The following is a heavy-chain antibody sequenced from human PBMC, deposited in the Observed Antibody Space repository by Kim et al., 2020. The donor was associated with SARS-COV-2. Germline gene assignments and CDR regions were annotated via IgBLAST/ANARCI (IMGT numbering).Heavy chain of an antibody. CDR1: GYTFTSYG. CDR3: ARGGVSGYSGYAPYSGMEV. D-gene: IGHD5-12*01. Sequence: ASVKVSCKASGYTFTSYGISWVRQAPGQGPEWMGWITVYNGNTNYAQKLQGRVTMTTDTSTSTAYMELRSLRSDDTAVYYCARGGVSGYSGYAPYSGMEVWGQGTTVTVSS. CDR2: ITVYNGNT. V-gene: IGHV1-18*01. J-gene: IGHJ6*02.